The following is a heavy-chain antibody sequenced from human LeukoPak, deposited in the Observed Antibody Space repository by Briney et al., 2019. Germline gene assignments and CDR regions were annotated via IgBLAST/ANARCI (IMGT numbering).Heavy chain of an antibody. CDR1: GFTISSNY. J-gene: IGHJ4*02. D-gene: IGHD3-10*01. Sequence: GGSLRLSCAASGFTISSNYMSWVRQAPGKGLEWVSIIYSDGSPYYADSVKGRFTISRDNSKNMLYLQMNSLRAEDTAVYYCAGVIPLGGSGSYYNYWGQGTLVTVSS. CDR3: AGVIPLGGSGSYYNY. CDR2: IYSDGSP. V-gene: IGHV3-53*01.